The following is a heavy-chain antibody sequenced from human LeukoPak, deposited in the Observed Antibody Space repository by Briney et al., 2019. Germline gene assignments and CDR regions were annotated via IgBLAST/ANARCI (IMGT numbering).Heavy chain of an antibody. J-gene: IGHJ6*02. CDR1: GFTFSSYW. V-gene: IGHV3-7*01. CDR3: ARELKATIAIYYYYYGMDV. Sequence: PGRSLRLSCAASGFTFSSYWMSWVRQAPGKGLEWVANIKQDGSEKYYVDSVKGRFTISRDNAKNSLYLQMNSLRAEDTAVYYCARELKATIAIYYYYYGMDVWGQGTTVTVSS. D-gene: IGHD5-12*01. CDR2: IKQDGSEK.